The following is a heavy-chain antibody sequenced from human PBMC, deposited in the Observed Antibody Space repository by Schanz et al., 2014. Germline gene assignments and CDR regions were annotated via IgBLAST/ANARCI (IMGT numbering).Heavy chain of an antibody. CDR2: ISGTGGDDT. J-gene: IGHJ4*02. CDR1: GFSFGTYA. Sequence: EVQLVESGGGLVQPGGSLRLSCAASGFSFGTYAMSWVRQAPGKGLLWVSSISGTGGDDTYYADSVKGRFTISRDNSKNTLCLQMNSLRVEDSAIYYCAKDRSDTSGKDDYWGQGTLVTVSS. CDR3: AKDRSDTSGKDDY. V-gene: IGHV3-23*04. D-gene: IGHD3-22*01.